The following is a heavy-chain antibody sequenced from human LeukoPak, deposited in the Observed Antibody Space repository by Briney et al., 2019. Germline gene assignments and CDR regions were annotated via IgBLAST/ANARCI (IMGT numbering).Heavy chain of an antibody. CDR2: IYSGGST. J-gene: IGHJ6*02. CDR1: GFTVSSNY. CDR3: ARDRRYYDFWSAPYGMDV. Sequence: GGSLRLSCAASGFTVSSNYMSWVRQAPGKGLEWVSVIYSGGSTYYADSVKGRFTISRDNSKNTLYLQMNSLRAEDTAVYYCARDRRYYDFWSAPYGMDVWGQGTTVTVS. D-gene: IGHD3-3*01. V-gene: IGHV3-53*01.